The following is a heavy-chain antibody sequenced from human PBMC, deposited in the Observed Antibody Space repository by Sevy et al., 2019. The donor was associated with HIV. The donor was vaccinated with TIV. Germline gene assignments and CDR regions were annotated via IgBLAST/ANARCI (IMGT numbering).Heavy chain of an antibody. D-gene: IGHD6-19*01. CDR2: ISGSGGST. V-gene: IGHV3-23*01. J-gene: IGHJ4*02. CDR1: GFTFSSYA. CDR3: AKGIPTVAGTGFGLDY. Sequence: GGSLRLSCAASGFTFSSYAMSWVRQAPGKGLEWVSAISGSGGSTYYANSVKGRFTISRDNSKNTLYLQMNSLRAEDTAVYYCAKGIPTVAGTGFGLDYWGQGTLVTVSS.